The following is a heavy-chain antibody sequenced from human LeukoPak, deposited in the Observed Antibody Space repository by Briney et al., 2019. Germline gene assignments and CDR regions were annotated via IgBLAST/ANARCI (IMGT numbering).Heavy chain of an antibody. Sequence: GGSLRLSCAASGFTFSSYSMNWVRQAPGKGLEWVSSISSSSSYIYYADSVKGRFTISRDNSKNTLYLQMNSLRAEDTAVYYCAKGDDYGDRDFDYWGQGTLVSVSS. J-gene: IGHJ4*02. CDR2: ISSSSSYI. V-gene: IGHV3-21*04. CDR1: GFTFSSYS. D-gene: IGHD4-17*01. CDR3: AKGDDYGDRDFDY.